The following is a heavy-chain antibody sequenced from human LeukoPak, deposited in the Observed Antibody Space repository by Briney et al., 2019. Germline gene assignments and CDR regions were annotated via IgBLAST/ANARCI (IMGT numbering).Heavy chain of an antibody. CDR1: GGSFSGYY. Sequence: SETLSLTCAVYGGSFSGYYWSWIRQPPGKGLEWIGEINHSGSTNYNPSLKSRVTISVDTSKNQFSLKLSSVTAADTAVYYCARTRRGYSLVIELKRDAFDIWGQGTMVAVSS. D-gene: IGHD5-18*01. J-gene: IGHJ3*02. V-gene: IGHV4-34*01. CDR3: ARTRRGYSLVIELKRDAFDI. CDR2: INHSGST.